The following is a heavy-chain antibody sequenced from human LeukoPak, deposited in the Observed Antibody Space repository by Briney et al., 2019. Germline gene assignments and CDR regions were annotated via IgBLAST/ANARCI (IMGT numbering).Heavy chain of an antibody. CDR3: ARRPLEMPYDY. D-gene: IGHD5-24*01. V-gene: IGHV4-39*01. J-gene: IGHJ4*02. Sequence: SETLSLTCTVSGGSISSSSYHWGWIRQPPGKGLEWIGSIYYSGSTYYNPSLKSRVTISVDTSKNQFSLKLSSVTAADTAVYYCARRPLEMPYDYWGQGTLVTVSS. CDR1: GGSISSSSYH. CDR2: IYYSGST.